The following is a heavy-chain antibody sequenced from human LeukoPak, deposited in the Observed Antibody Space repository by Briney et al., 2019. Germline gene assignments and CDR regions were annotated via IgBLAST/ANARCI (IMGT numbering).Heavy chain of an antibody. Sequence: GGSPRLSCAASGFTFSSYAMSWVRQAPGKGLEWVSAISGSGGSTYYADSVKGRFTISRDNSKNTLYLQMNSLKAEDTAVYYCAKDLDCSSTSCYPDYWGQGTPVTVSS. V-gene: IGHV3-23*01. D-gene: IGHD2-2*01. CDR3: AKDLDCSSTSCYPDY. CDR1: GFTFSSYA. J-gene: IGHJ4*02. CDR2: ISGSGGST.